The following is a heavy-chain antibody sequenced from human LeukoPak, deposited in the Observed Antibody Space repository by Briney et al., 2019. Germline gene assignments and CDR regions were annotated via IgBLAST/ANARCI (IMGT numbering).Heavy chain of an antibody. CDR3: ARGTPPRFVLMVYAITNWFNP. D-gene: IGHD2-8*01. CDR2: IYTSGST. J-gene: IGHJ5*02. CDR1: GGSISSGSYY. Sequence: PSQTLSLTCTVSGGSISSGSYYWSWIRQPAGKGLEWIGRIYTSGSTNYNPSLKSRVTISVDTSKNQFSLKLSSVTAADTAVYYCARGTPPRFVLMVYAITNWFNPWGQGTLVTVSS. V-gene: IGHV4-61*02.